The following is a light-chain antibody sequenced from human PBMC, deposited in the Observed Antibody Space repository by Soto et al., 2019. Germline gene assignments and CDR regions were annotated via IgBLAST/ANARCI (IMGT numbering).Light chain of an antibody. J-gene: IGLJ1*01. CDR3: SSITSTSTYV. CDR1: SSDVGDYNY. Sequence: QSVLTQPASVSGSPGQSITISCTVTSSDVGDYNYVSWYQKHPGKAPKLMIYDVTNRPSGVSNRFSGSKSGNTASLTISGLQAEDEADYYCSSITSTSTYVFGAGTKLTVL. CDR2: DVT. V-gene: IGLV2-14*03.